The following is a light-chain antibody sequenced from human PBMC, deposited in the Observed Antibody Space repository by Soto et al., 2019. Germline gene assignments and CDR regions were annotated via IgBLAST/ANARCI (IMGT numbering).Light chain of an antibody. Sequence: IVLTQSPATLSLSPGERATLSCRASQSVSSNLAWYQQTPGQAPRLLIYDASNRATGSPARFSASGSGTDFPLTISSLEPEDFVVYYCQQRSNSLTFGQGTRLEIK. V-gene: IGKV3-11*01. CDR2: DAS. J-gene: IGKJ5*01. CDR1: QSVSSN. CDR3: QQRSNSLT.